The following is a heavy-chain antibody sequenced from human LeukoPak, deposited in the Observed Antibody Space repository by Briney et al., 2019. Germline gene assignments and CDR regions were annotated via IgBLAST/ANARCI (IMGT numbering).Heavy chain of an antibody. CDR1: GGSISSYY. V-gene: IGHV4-59*01. Sequence: SETLSLTCTVSGGSISSYYWSWIRQPPGKGLEWIGYIYYSGSTNYNPSLKSRVTISVDTSKNQFSLKLSSVTAADTAVYYYARWVGSYGQDYWGQGTLVTVSS. J-gene: IGHJ4*02. CDR2: IYYSGST. D-gene: IGHD5-18*01. CDR3: ARWVGSYGQDY.